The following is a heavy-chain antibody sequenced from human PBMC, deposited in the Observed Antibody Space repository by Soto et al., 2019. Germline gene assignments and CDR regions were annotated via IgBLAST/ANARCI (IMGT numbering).Heavy chain of an antibody. V-gene: IGHV1-18*01. CDR2: ISAYNGNT. D-gene: IGHD3-3*01. J-gene: IGHJ4*02. Sequence: QVQLVQSGAEVKKPGASVKVSCKASGYTFTSYGISWVRQAPGQGLEWMGWISAYNGNTNYAQKLQGRVTMTTDTSTSTAYMELRSLRSDDTAVYYCARDPLVGDFWSAYTLSGYYFDFWGQGTLVTVSA. CDR1: GYTFTSYG. CDR3: ARDPLVGDFWSAYTLSGYYFDF.